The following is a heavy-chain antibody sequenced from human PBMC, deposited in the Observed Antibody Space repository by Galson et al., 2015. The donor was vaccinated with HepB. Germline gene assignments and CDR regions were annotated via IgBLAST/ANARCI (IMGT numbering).Heavy chain of an antibody. CDR1: GFTFSSYS. CDR2: ISSSSSYI. D-gene: IGHD2-15*01. Sequence: SLRLSCAASGFTFSSYSMNWVRQAPGKGLEWVSSISSSSSYIYYADSVKGRFTISRDNAKNSLYLQMNSLRAEDTAVYYCARDMHSYCSGGSCRGTDYWGQGTLVTVSS. V-gene: IGHV3-21*01. J-gene: IGHJ4*02. CDR3: ARDMHSYCSGGSCRGTDY.